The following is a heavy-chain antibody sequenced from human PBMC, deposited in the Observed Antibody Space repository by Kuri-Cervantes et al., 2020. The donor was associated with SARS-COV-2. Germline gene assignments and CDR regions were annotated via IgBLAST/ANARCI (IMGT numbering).Heavy chain of an antibody. V-gene: IGHV3-53*01. CDR3: ARDLYFWSGYYYYYYGMDF. CDR1: GFTVSSNY. D-gene: IGHD3-3*01. J-gene: IGHJ6*02. CDR2: IYSGGST. Sequence: GESLKISCAASGFTVSSNYMSWVRQAPGKGLEWVSVIYSGGSTYYADFVKGRFTISRDNSKNTLYLQMNSLRAEDTAVYYCARDLYFWSGYYYYYYGMDFWGQGTTVTVSS.